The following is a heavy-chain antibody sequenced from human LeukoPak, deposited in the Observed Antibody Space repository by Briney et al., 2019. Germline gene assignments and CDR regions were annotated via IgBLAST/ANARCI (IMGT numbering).Heavy chain of an antibody. V-gene: IGHV1-69*01. CDR2: IKPIFGAA. Sequence: SVKVSCKASGGTFSSYTITWVRQAPGQGLEWMGGIKPIFGAAKYKQKFQGRITITADESTTTAYMELSSLRSEDTAVYYCALPFKGYCSGGSCPHIYCGGYWGQGTLVTVSS. CDR3: ALPFKGYCSGGSCPHIYCGGY. J-gene: IGHJ4*02. CDR1: GGTFSSYT. D-gene: IGHD2-15*01.